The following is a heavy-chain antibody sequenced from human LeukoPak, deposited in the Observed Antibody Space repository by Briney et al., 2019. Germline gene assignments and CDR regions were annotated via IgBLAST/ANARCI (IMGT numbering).Heavy chain of an antibody. CDR2: IDNDAYSS. J-gene: IGHJ4*02. Sequence: GGSLRLSCAASGFTFSSYWMSWVRQAPGKGLVWVARIDNDAYSSVYADSVKGRFTISRDNSKNTMFLQMNRLRDEDTAVCYCARGLRGPDYWGQGTQVTVSS. CDR3: ARGLRGPDY. CDR1: GFTFSSYW. V-gene: IGHV3-74*01.